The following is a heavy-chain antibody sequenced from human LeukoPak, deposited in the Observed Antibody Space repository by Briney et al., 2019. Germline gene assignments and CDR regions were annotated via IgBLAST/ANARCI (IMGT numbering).Heavy chain of an antibody. CDR2: IYYSGST. D-gene: IGHD6-19*01. Sequence: SETLSLTCTVSGGSISSSSYYWGWIRQPPGKGLEWIGSIYYSGSTYYNPSLKSRVTISVDTSKNQFSLKLSSVTAADTAAYYCARREQWLAYFDYWGQGTLVTVSS. V-gene: IGHV4-39*01. CDR3: ARREQWLAYFDY. CDR1: GGSISSSSYY. J-gene: IGHJ4*02.